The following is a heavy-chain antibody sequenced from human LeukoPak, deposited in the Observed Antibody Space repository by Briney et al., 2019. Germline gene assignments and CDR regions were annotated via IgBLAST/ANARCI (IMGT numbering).Heavy chain of an antibody. V-gene: IGHV3-74*01. D-gene: IGHD2-2*01. CDR1: GFTFSSYW. J-gene: IGHJ4*02. CDR2: INSDGSST. Sequence: PGGSLRLSCAAFGFTFSSYWMHWVRQAPGKGLVWVSRINSDGSSTSYADSVKGRFTISRDNAKNTLYLQMNSLRAEDTAVYYCARWPSDYCSSTSCGGVDYWGQGTLVTVSS. CDR3: ARWPSDYCSSTSCGGVDY.